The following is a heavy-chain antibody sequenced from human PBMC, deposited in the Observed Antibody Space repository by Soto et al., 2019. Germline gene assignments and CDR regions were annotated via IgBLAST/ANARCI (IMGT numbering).Heavy chain of an antibody. D-gene: IGHD1-26*01. CDR1: GGSISSGENF. CDR3: ARDTGTYPYYFDY. Sequence: KTSETLSLTCTVSGGSISSGENFWNWIRQSPGKGLEWIGYIHHSGSTYYNPSLKSRLTISVDTSENQISLKLNSVTTADTAVYYCARDTGTYPYYFDYWGQGTLVTVSS. V-gene: IGHV4-30-4*01. CDR2: IHHSGST. J-gene: IGHJ4*02.